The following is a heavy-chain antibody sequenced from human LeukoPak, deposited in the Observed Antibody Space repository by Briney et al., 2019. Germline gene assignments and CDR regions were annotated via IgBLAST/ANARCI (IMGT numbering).Heavy chain of an antibody. V-gene: IGHV4-59*01. Sequence: SETLSLTCTVSGGSISSYYWSWIRQPPGKGLEWIGYIYYSGTTNYNPSLKSRVTISVDTSKNQFSLKLSSVTAADTAVYYCASFRKSGSSLSSGYSNGREVWGQGTTVTVSS. CDR3: ASFRKSGSSLSSGYSNGREV. D-gene: IGHD6-6*01. CDR2: IYYSGTT. CDR1: GGSISSYY. J-gene: IGHJ6*02.